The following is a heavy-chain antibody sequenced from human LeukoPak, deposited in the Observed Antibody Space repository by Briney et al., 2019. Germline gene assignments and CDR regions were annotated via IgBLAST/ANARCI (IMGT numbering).Heavy chain of an antibody. J-gene: IGHJ4*02. CDR1: GGSISSYY. V-gene: IGHV4-4*07. CDR3: ASNGVTSGPFDY. CDR2: IYASGST. D-gene: IGHD4-11*01. Sequence: AETLSLTCTVSGGSISSYYWSWIRQPAGKGLEWIGRIYASGSTSYNPSLKSRVTMSVDTSKNQFSLKLSSVTAGDTAVYYCASNGVTSGPFDYWGQGTLVTVSS.